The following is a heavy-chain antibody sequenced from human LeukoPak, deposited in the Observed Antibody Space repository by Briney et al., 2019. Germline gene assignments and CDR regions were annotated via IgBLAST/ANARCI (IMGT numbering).Heavy chain of an antibody. CDR3: ARVPGRSGGRMPFDY. D-gene: IGHD2-15*01. J-gene: IGHJ4*02. Sequence: ASVKVSCKAFGYTFTGYYMHWVRQAPGQGLEWMGWINPNSGGTNYAQKFQGRVTMTRDTSISTAYMELSRLRSDDTAVYYCARVPGRSGGRMPFDYWGQGTLVTVSS. CDR1: GYTFTGYY. CDR2: INPNSGGT. V-gene: IGHV1-2*02.